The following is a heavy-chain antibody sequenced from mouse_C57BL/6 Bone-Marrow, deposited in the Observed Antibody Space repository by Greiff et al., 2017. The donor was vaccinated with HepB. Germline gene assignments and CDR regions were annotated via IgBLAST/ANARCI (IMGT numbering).Heavy chain of an antibody. J-gene: IGHJ3*01. CDR1: GYTFTDYE. V-gene: IGHV1-15*01. CDR3: TRRSNYLAWFAY. Sequence: QVQLKQSGPVLVKPGASVTLSCKASGYTFTDYEMHWVKQTPVHGLEWIGAIDPETGGTAYNQKFNGKAILTADKSSSTAYMELRSLTSEDSAVYYCTRRSNYLAWFAYWGQGTLVTVSA. D-gene: IGHD2-5*01. CDR2: IDPETGGT.